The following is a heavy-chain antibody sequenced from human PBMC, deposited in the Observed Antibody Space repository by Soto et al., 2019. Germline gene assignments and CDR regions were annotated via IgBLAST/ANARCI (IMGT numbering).Heavy chain of an antibody. Sequence: PGGSLRLSCAASGFRFSEYYMAWIRQAPGKGLEWISYITESSSAMYYADSVKGRFTVSRDNAKNSLYLQINSLRDDDTAVYYCARVVRSNPPFCSSSSCYPWFAPWGQGTLVTVSS. CDR1: GFRFSEYY. J-gene: IGHJ5*02. CDR2: ITESSSAM. D-gene: IGHD2-2*01. CDR3: ARVVRSNPPFCSSSSCYPWFAP. V-gene: IGHV3-11*01.